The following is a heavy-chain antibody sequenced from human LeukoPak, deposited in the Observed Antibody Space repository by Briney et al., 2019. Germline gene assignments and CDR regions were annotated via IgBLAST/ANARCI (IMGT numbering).Heavy chain of an antibody. J-gene: IGHJ3*02. D-gene: IGHD1-26*01. CDR1: GGSISSYY. CDR2: IYYSRST. Sequence: PSETLSLTCTVSGGSISSYYWSWIRQPPGKGLEWIGYIYYSRSTNYNPSLKSRVTISVDTSKNQFSLKLSSVTAADTAVYYCARDVGATYDAFDIWGQGTMVTVSS. V-gene: IGHV4-59*01. CDR3: ARDVGATYDAFDI.